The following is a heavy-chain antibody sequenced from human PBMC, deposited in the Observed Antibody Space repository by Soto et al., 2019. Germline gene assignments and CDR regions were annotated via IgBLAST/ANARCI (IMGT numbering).Heavy chain of an antibody. J-gene: IGHJ6*02. CDR1: GFTFSSYW. CDR2: IKQDGSEK. D-gene: IGHD6-13*01. Sequence: GGSLRLSCAASGFTFSSYWMSWVRQAPGKGLEWVANIKQDGSEKYYVDSVKGRFTISRDNAKNSLYLQMNSLRAEDTAVYYCARDIGSSWPLYYYYYGMDVWGQGTTVTVSS. V-gene: IGHV3-7*05. CDR3: ARDIGSSWPLYYYYYGMDV.